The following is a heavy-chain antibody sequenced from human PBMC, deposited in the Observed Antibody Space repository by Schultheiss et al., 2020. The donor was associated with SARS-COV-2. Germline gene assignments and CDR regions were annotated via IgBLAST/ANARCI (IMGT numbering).Heavy chain of an antibody. Sequence: GSLRLSCAASGFTFSSYSMNWVRQAPGKGLEWVSSISSSSSYIYYADSVKGRFTISRDNAKNSLYLQMNSLRAEDTAVYYCARDYSVFGRYYFDYWGQGTLVTVSS. CDR3: ARDYSVFGRYYFDY. V-gene: IGHV3-21*01. CDR1: GFTFSSYS. J-gene: IGHJ4*02. D-gene: IGHD5/OR15-5a*01. CDR2: ISSSSSYI.